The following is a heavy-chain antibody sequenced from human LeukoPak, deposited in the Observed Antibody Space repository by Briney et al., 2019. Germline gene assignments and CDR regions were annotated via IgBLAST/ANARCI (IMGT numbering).Heavy chain of an antibody. CDR2: INRDGSTT. CDR3: ARGNYYGMDV. Sequence: GGSLRLSCAASESTFSKFWMHWVRQAPGKGLVWVSGINRDGSTTTYADSVKGRFTVSRDNAKNTLYLQMNSLRAEDTAVYYCARGNYYGMDVWGQGTTVTVSS. CDR1: ESTFSKFW. J-gene: IGHJ6*02. V-gene: IGHV3-74*03. D-gene: IGHD2/OR15-2a*01.